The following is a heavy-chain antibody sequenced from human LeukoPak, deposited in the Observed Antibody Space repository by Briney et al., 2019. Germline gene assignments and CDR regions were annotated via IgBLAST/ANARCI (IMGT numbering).Heavy chain of an antibody. CDR1: GGSISSYY. CDR2: IYYSGST. Sequence: PSETLSLTYTVSGGSISSYYWSWIRQPPGKGLEWIGYIYYSGSTNYNPSLKSRVTISVDTSKNQFSLKLSSVTAADTAVYYCARGGRGYSYGHFDYWGQGTLVTVSS. D-gene: IGHD5-18*01. J-gene: IGHJ4*02. CDR3: ARGGRGYSYGHFDY. V-gene: IGHV4-59*01.